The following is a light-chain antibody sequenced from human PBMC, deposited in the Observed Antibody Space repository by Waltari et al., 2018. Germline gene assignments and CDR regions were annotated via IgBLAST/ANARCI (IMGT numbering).Light chain of an antibody. CDR2: DAF. CDR1: ESVRSY. J-gene: IGKJ5*01. CDR3: QQTSTWPPVT. V-gene: IGKV3-11*01. Sequence: DIVLTQSPATLSLSPGERVTLSCRASESVRSYLAWYQQKPGQAPRLRIYDAFKRATGIPARFSGSGSGTDFPLTISSLEPEDFAVYFCQQTSTWPPVTFGQGTRLEMK.